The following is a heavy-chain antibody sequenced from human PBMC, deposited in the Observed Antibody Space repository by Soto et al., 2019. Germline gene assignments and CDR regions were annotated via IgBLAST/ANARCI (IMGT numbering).Heavy chain of an antibody. Sequence: GGSLRLSCAASGFTFSNGWMSWVRQAPGKGLEWVGRVKSKSDGATTDYAAPVKGRFTVSRDDSQNTLSLQMDSLKIEDTAVYFCTTAAGGMWCADYWGQGTPVTVSS. V-gene: IGHV3-15*01. CDR1: GFTFSNGW. CDR2: VKSKSDGATT. D-gene: IGHD2-21*01. CDR3: TTAAGGMWCADY. J-gene: IGHJ4*02.